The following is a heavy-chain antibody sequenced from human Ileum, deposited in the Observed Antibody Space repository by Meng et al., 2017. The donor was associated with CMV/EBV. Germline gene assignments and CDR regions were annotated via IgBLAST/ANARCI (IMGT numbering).Heavy chain of an antibody. CDR2: INAVNGNT. Sequence: QVQLVHSGAEVKKPGASVKVSCQASGYTFTSYAMHWVSQAPGQRPEWMGWINAVNGNTKYSQKFLGRVTITRDTSEGKAYMELSRLRSEDTAVYYCARIGYGAHFDYWGQGTLVTVSS. V-gene: IGHV1-3*01. CDR1: GYTFTSYA. D-gene: IGHD4-17*01. CDR3: ARIGYGAHFDY. J-gene: IGHJ4*02.